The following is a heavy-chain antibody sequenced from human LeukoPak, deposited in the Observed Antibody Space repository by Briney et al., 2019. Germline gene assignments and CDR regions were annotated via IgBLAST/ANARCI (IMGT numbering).Heavy chain of an antibody. J-gene: IGHJ4*02. CDR1: GFTFRSYA. Sequence: PGGSLRLSCAASGFTFRSYAIHWVRQAPGKGLEWVAVISYDGVNKYYADSVKGRFTISRDNSKNTLYLQMNSLRAEDTAVYYCAKDQYYYGSGSYYPLDYWGQGTLVTVSS. V-gene: IGHV3-30*04. CDR2: ISYDGVNK. D-gene: IGHD3-10*01. CDR3: AKDQYYYGSGSYYPLDY.